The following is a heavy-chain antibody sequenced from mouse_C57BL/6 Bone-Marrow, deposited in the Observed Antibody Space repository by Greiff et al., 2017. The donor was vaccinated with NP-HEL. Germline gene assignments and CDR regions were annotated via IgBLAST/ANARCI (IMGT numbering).Heavy chain of an antibody. D-gene: IGHD4-1*01. CDR1: GFNLKDYY. J-gene: IGHJ2*01. CDR2: IDLEDGET. CDR3: AGSNWDLDY. Sequence: EVQLQQSGAVLVKPGASVKLSCTASGFNLKDYYMHWVKQRTEQGLERIGRIDLEDGETKYAPKFQGKATITSDTSSDTAYLQLSSLTSEDTAVYYCAGSNWDLDYWGQGTTLTVSS. V-gene: IGHV14-2*01.